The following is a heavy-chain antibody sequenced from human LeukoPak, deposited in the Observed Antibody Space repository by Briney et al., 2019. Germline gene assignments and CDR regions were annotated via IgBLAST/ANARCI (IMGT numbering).Heavy chain of an antibody. CDR2: IRYDGSNK. V-gene: IGHV3-30*02. CDR1: GFTFSSYG. CDR3: AREGSAAGTGSWFDP. D-gene: IGHD6-13*01. Sequence: GGSLRLSCAASGFTFSSYGMHWVRQAPGKGLEWVAFIRYDGSNKYYADSVKGRFTISRDNSKNTLYLQMNSLRAEDTAVYYCAREGSAAGTGSWFDPWGQGTLVTVSS. J-gene: IGHJ5*02.